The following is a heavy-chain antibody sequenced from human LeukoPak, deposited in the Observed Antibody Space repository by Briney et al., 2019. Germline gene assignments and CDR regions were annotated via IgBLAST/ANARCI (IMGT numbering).Heavy chain of an antibody. CDR3: ARDVVVPAAGANNGWFDP. J-gene: IGHJ5*02. V-gene: IGHV4-39*02. D-gene: IGHD2-2*01. CDR1: GGSISSSSYY. Sequence: SETLSLTCTVSGGSISSSSYYWGWIRQPPGKGLEWIGSIYYSGSTYYNPSLKSRVTISVDTSKNQFSLKLSSVTAADTAVYYCARDVVVPAAGANNGWFDPWGQGTLVTVSS. CDR2: IYYSGST.